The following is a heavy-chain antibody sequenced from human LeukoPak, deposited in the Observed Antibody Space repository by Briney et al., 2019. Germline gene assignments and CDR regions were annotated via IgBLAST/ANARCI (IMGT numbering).Heavy chain of an antibody. D-gene: IGHD3-10*01. CDR3: AKFGLAGSGRYHDAFDI. V-gene: IGHV3-23*01. J-gene: IGHJ3*02. Sequence: AGGSLRLSCAASGFTFSTYAMSWVRQAPGKGLEWVSTISGSGGDTYYADSVKGRFTMSRDNSKNTLYLQMNSLRAEDTAIYYCAKFGLAGSGRYHDAFDIWGQGTMVTVSS. CDR2: ISGSGGDT. CDR1: GFTFSTYA.